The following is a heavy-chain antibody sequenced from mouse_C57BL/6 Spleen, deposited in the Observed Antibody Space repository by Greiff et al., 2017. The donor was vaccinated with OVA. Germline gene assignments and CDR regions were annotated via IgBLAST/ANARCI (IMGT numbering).Heavy chain of an antibody. CDR1: GYSITSGYY. V-gene: IGHV3-6*01. J-gene: IGHJ4*01. Sequence: DVKLVESGPGLVKPSQSLSLTCSVTGYSITSGYYWNWIRQFPGNKLEWMGYISYDGSNNYNPSLKNRISITRDTSKNQFFLKLNSVTTEDTATYYCASYDYDGGYAMDYWGQGTSVTVSS. D-gene: IGHD2-4*01. CDR2: ISYDGSN. CDR3: ASYDYDGGYAMDY.